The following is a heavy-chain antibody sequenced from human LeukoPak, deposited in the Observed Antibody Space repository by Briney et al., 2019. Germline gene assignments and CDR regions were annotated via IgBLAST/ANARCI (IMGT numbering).Heavy chain of an antibody. D-gene: IGHD3-10*01. CDR1: GDSIASSSFY. CDR3: AGRSGSWLSAFDI. V-gene: IGHV4-39*01. J-gene: IGHJ3*02. CDR2: VYYNGDT. Sequence: SETLSLTCTVSGDSIASSSFYWGWIRQPPGKGLEWIGSVYYNGDTYYNPSLKRRVTISIDTSRNQFSLKVTSVTAADTAVYYCAGRSGSWLSAFDIWGQGTVVTVSS.